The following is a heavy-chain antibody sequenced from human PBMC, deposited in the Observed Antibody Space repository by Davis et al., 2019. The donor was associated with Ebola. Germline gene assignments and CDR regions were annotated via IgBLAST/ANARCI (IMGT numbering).Heavy chain of an antibody. D-gene: IGHD3-22*01. Sequence: GESLKISCAASGLTFSSSAMSWVRQAPGAGPEWIAVIWSDQRKLYGDSVRGRFTISRDNPENTVYLQLDNLSVGDTAVYYCARDSGPGGYNGGYFEFWGRGTLVSVSS. CDR1: GLTFSSSA. CDR3: ARDSGPGGYNGGYFEF. CDR2: IWSDQRK. J-gene: IGHJ2*01. V-gene: IGHV3-33*08.